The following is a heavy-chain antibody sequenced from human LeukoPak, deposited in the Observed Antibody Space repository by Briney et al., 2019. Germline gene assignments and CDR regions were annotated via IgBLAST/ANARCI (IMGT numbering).Heavy chain of an antibody. Sequence: GGSLRLSCAASGFTFSRYGMSWVRQAPGKGLEWVSAISGSGGSTYYADSVKGRFTVSRDNSKNTLYLQMNSLRAEDTAVYHCAKEIYYDSTGPQYWGQGTLVTVSS. CDR3: AKEIYYDSTGPQY. D-gene: IGHD3-22*01. V-gene: IGHV3-23*01. CDR1: GFTFSRYG. CDR2: ISGSGGST. J-gene: IGHJ4*02.